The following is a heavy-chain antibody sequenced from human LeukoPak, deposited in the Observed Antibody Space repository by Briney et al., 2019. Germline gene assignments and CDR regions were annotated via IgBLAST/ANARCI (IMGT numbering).Heavy chain of an antibody. CDR2: IIPNSGVT. Sequence: ASVKVSCKTSGYTFTDYYMHWVRQAPGQGLEWMGWIIPNSGVTNYAQRFRDRVTMTRDTSISTAYMELNSLRSDDTAVYYCAWGLGAYTFDFDYWGQGTLVTVSS. V-gene: IGHV1-2*02. CDR1: GYTFTDYY. J-gene: IGHJ4*02. CDR3: AWGLGAYTFDFDY. D-gene: IGHD3-16*01.